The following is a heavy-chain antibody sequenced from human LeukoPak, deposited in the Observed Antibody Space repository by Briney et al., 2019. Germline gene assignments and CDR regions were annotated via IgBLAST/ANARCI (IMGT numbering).Heavy chain of an antibody. V-gene: IGHV3-23*01. CDR3: AKDRRYGSGSYYFDY. CDR1: GFTFSSYA. CDR2: ISGSGGST. J-gene: IGHJ4*02. Sequence: GGSLRLSCAASGFTFSSYAMSWARQAPGRGLEWVSAISGSGGSTYYADSVKGRFTISRDNSKNTLYLQMNSLRAEDTAVYYCAKDRRYGSGSYYFDYWGQGTLVTVSS. D-gene: IGHD3-10*01.